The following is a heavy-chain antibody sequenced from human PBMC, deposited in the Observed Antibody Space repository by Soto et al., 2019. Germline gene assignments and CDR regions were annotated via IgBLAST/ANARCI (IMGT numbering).Heavy chain of an antibody. CDR3: ASLYGGTDRVDY. D-gene: IGHD4-17*01. CDR1: GGSISSGGYS. J-gene: IGHJ4*02. Sequence: TLSLTCAVSGGSISSGGYSWSWIRQPPGKGLEWIGYFYHSGSAYYNPSLKSRVTISVDRSKNQFSLKLSSVTAADTAVYYCASLYGGTDRVDYWGQGTLVTVSS. CDR2: FYHSGSA. V-gene: IGHV4-30-2*01.